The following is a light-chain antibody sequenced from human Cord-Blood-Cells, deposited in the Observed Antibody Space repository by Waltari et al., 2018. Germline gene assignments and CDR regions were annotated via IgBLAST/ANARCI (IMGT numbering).Light chain of an antibody. J-gene: IGKJ2*01. CDR2: KAS. CDR3: QQYNSYPYT. Sequence: DIQMTQYPSTLSASVGERVTITCPASQSISSWLAWYQQKPGKAPKLLIYKASSLESGVPSRFSGSGSGTEFTLTISSLQPDDFATYYCQQYNSYPYTFGHGTKLEIK. CDR1: QSISSW. V-gene: IGKV1-5*03.